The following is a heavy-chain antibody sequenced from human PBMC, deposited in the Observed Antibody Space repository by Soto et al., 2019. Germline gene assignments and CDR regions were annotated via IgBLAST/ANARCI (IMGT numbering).Heavy chain of an antibody. D-gene: IGHD3-3*01. V-gene: IGHV4-39*01. J-gene: IGHJ5*02. CDR1: GGSISSSSYY. CDR2: IYYSGST. CDR3: ARHLELRFLEWSLGWFDP. Sequence: SETLSLSCTVSGGSISSSSYYWGWIRQPPGKGLEWIGSIYYSGSTYYNPSLKSRVTISVDTSKNQFSLKLSSVTAADTAVYYCARHLELRFLEWSLGWFDPWGQGTLVTVSS.